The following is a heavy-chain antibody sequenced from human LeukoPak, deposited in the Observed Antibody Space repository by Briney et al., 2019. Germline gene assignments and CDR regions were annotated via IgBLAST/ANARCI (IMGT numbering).Heavy chain of an antibody. CDR3: ARDIERESDQ. CDR2: INPSDGST. CDR1: GYIFISYY. V-gene: IGHV1-46*01. D-gene: IGHD2/OR15-2a*01. Sequence: ASVKVSCKASGYIFISYYIHWVRQAPGQGLEWMGVINPSDGSTNYAQKFQGRVTMTRDRSTSTVYMELSSLRSEDTAVYYCARDIERESDQWGRGTLVTVSS. J-gene: IGHJ4*02.